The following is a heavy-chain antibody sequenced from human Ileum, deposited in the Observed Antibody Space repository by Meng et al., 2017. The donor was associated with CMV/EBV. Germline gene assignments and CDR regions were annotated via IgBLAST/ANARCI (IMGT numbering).Heavy chain of an antibody. V-gene: IGHV4-31*03. CDR1: GGSISSGGYY. CDR2: IYYNGNT. Sequence: QVQLQESGPGLVTPSQTLSPTCSVSGGSISSGGYYWSWIRQHPGKGLEWIAYIYYNGNTYYNPSLRNRVTISLDTSKNHFSLNLSSVTAADTAVYYCTRVRSSGSYFDSWGQGTLVTVSS. D-gene: IGHD6-19*01. J-gene: IGHJ4*02. CDR3: TRVRSSGSYFDS.